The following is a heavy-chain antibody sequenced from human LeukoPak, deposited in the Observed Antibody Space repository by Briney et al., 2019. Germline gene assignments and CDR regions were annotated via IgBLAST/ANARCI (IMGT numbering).Heavy chain of an antibody. CDR2: IYTSGGT. V-gene: IGHV4-61*02. CDR1: GGSISSGSYY. D-gene: IGHD3-3*01. Sequence: SQTLSLTCTVSGGSISSGSYYWSWIRQPAGKGLEWIGRIYTSGGTNYNPSLKSRVTISVDTSKNQFSLKLSSVTAADTAVYYCARADGVLRRFLEWNVWGKGTTVTVSS. J-gene: IGHJ6*04. CDR3: ARADGVLRRFLEWNV.